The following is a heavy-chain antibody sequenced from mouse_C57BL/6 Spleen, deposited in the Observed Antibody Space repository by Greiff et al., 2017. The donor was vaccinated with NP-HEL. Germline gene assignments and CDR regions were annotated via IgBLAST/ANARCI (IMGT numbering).Heavy chain of an antibody. CDR3: ARNEGTVVAYYFDY. D-gene: IGHD1-1*01. Sequence: VQLVESGPGLVQPSQSLSITCTVSGFSLTSYGVHWVRQSPGKGLEWLGVIWSGGSTDYNAAFISRLSISKDNSKSQVFFKMNSLQADDTAIYYCARNEGTVVAYYFDYWGQGTTLTVSS. CDR2: IWSGGST. CDR1: GFSLTSYG. V-gene: IGHV2-2*01. J-gene: IGHJ2*01.